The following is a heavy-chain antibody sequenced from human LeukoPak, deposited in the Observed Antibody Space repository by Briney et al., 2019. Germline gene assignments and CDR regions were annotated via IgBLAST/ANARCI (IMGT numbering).Heavy chain of an antibody. J-gene: IGHJ4*02. CDR3: ARRTGQWLVRDLLDY. Sequence: GASVKVSCKASGYTFTGYYMHWVRQAPGQGLEWMGRINPNSGGTNYAQKFQGRVTMTRDTSISTAYMELSRLRSDDTAVYYCARRTGQWLVRDLLDYWGQGTLVTVSS. CDR1: GYTFTGYY. V-gene: IGHV1-2*06. CDR2: INPNSGGT. D-gene: IGHD6-19*01.